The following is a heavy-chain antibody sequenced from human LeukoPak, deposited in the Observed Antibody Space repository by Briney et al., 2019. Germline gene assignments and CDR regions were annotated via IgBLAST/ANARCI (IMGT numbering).Heavy chain of an antibody. V-gene: IGHV3-7*01. CDR1: GFTFSSYW. J-gene: IGHJ4*02. Sequence: GGSLRLSCAASGFTFSSYWMRWVRQAPGKGLEWVANIKQDGSEKYYVDSVKGRFTISRDNAKNSLYLQMNSLRAEDTAVYYCARDTDYYDSSGYYYLYWGQGTLVTVSS. CDR3: ARDTDYYDSSGYYYLY. CDR2: IKQDGSEK. D-gene: IGHD3-22*01.